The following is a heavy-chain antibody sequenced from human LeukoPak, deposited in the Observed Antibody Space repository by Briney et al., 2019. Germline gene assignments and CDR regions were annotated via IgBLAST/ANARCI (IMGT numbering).Heavy chain of an antibody. V-gene: IGHV3-48*01. CDR1: GFTFSSYS. D-gene: IGHD3-10*01. CDR2: ISSSSSTI. J-gene: IGHJ4*02. Sequence: GGSLRLSCAASGFTFSSYSMNWVRQAPGKGLEWVSYISSSSSTIYYADSVKGRFTISRDNAKNSLYLQMNSLRAEDTAVYYCARARGTMVRGVIIPTPAFDYWGQGTLVTVSS. CDR3: ARARGTMVRGVIIPTPAFDY.